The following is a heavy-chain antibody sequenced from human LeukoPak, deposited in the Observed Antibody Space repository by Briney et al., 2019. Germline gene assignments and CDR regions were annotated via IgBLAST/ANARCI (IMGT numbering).Heavy chain of an antibody. CDR1: GFSVSSNY. CDR3: AAKGNGYTGTYVFAH. CDR2: LYSSGYT. D-gene: IGHD5-12*01. V-gene: IGHV3-66*01. J-gene: IGHJ4*02. Sequence: GGSLRLSCAASGFSVSSNYMSWVRQAPGKGLEWVSVLYSSGYTKYADSVKGRFSNSRDNSENTLSLQMNSLRAENTAVYYCAAKGNGYTGTYVFAHWGRGTLVTVSS.